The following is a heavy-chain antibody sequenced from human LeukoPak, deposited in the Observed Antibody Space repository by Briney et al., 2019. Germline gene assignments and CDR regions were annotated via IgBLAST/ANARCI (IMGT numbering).Heavy chain of an antibody. D-gene: IGHD6-6*01. J-gene: IGHJ4*02. CDR2: ISSSSSYI. CDR1: GFTFSSYS. CDR3: AKADSSSSSQSFDY. Sequence: GGSLRLSCAASGFTFSSYSMNWVRQAPGKGLEWVSSISSSSSYIYYADSVKSRFTISRDNAKNSLYLQMNSLRAEDTAVYYCAKADSSSSSQSFDYWGQGTLVTVSS. V-gene: IGHV3-21*04.